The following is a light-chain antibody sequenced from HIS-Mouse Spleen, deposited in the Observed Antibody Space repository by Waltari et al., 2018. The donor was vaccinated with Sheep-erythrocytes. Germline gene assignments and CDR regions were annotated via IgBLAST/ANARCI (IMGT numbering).Light chain of an antibody. Sequence: DIQLTQSPSFLSASVGDRVTLTCRASQGISSYLAWYQQKPVKAPKLLIYAASTLQSGVPSRFSGSGSGTEFTLTISSLQPEDFATYYCQQLNSYPHTFGQGTKLEIK. CDR3: QQLNSYPHT. J-gene: IGKJ2*01. CDR1: QGISSY. CDR2: AAS. V-gene: IGKV1-9*01.